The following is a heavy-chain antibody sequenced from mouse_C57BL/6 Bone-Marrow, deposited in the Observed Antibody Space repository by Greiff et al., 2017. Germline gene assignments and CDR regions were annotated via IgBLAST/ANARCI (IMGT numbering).Heavy chain of an antibody. V-gene: IGHV1-81*01. CDR3: ARDYGSSYPQVGYFDV. CDR2: IYPRSGNT. Sequence: VKLMESGAELARPGASVKLSCKASGYTFTSYGISWVKQRTGQGLEWIGEIYPRSGNTYYNEKFKGKATLTADKSSSTAYMELRSLTSADSAVYFCARDYGSSYPQVGYFDVWGTGTTVTVSS. D-gene: IGHD1-1*01. CDR1: GYTFTSYG. J-gene: IGHJ1*03.